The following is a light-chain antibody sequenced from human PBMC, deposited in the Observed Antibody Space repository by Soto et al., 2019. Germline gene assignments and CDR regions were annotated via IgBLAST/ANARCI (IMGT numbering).Light chain of an antibody. Sequence: AFRMTQSPSSLSASTGDRVTITCRASQGISSYLAWYQQKPGKAPKLLIYAASTLQSGVPSRFSGSGSGTDFTLTISCLQSEDFATYYCQQYYSYPWTFGQGTKLEIK. V-gene: IGKV1-8*01. CDR3: QQYYSYPWT. CDR1: QGISSY. J-gene: IGKJ2*02. CDR2: AAS.